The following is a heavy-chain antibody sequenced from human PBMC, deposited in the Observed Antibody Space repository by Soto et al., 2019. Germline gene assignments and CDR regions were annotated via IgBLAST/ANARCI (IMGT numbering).Heavy chain of an antibody. Sequence: ASVKVSCKASGYTFTSYAMHWVRQAPGQGLEWMGWLNPNTGNSGYAQKFQGRITVTSDTSINTVHMELSSLRSEDTAVYYCARRAETNGWNGFGADKYYFDFWGQGTLVTVSS. V-gene: IGHV1-8*02. J-gene: IGHJ4*02. CDR1: GYTFTSYA. D-gene: IGHD1-1*01. CDR3: ARRAETNGWNGFGADKYYFDF. CDR2: LNPNTGNS.